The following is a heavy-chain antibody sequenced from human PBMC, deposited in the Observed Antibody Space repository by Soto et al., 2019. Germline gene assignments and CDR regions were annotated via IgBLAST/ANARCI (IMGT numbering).Heavy chain of an antibody. V-gene: IGHV6-1*01. CDR1: GDSVSNNGAT. CDR2: AYYRSRWRY. Sequence: SQTLSLTCAICGDSVSNNGATWNWIRQSPSRGLEWLGRAYYRSRWRYDYATSVRGRITINPDTSKNQFSLQLNSVTPEDTAVYYCARDPPDFNSGFDYWGQGTPVTVSS. CDR3: ARDPPDFNSGFDY. D-gene: IGHD2-15*01. J-gene: IGHJ4*02.